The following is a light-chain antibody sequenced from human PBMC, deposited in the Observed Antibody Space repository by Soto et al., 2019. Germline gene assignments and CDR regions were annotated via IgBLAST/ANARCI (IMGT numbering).Light chain of an antibody. CDR1: TGTVTSDNF. Sequence: QTVVTQEPSLTVSPGGTVTLTCASSTGTVTSDNFPNWFQQKPGQAPRALIYTISRKHSWTPARFSGSLLGGKAALTMSGVQPEDEAEYYCLLYYGGAWVFGGGTKLTVL. J-gene: IGLJ3*02. CDR3: LLYYGGAWV. CDR2: TIS. V-gene: IGLV7-43*01.